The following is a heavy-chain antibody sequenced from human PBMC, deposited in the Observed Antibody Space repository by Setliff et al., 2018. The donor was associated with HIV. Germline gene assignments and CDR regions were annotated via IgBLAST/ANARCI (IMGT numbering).Heavy chain of an antibody. V-gene: IGHV5-51*01. Sequence: GESLKISCKASGYSFTNYWVGWVRQMPGNGLEWVGLIWPDDSDTKYSPSFQGQVTISADRSISTVYLQWNSLKASDTAMYYCARQASWGYYFDYWGQGTLVTVSS. CDR1: GYSFTNYW. D-gene: IGHD3-16*01. CDR3: ARQASWGYYFDY. J-gene: IGHJ4*02. CDR2: IWPDDSDT.